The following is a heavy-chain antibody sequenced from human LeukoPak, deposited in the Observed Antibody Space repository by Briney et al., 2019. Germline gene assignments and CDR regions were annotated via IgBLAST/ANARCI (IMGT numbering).Heavy chain of an antibody. CDR3: ARYGSDYYDSSGYSDAFDI. CDR2: IKQDGSEK. V-gene: IGHV3-7*03. J-gene: IGHJ3*02. CDR1: GFTFSSYW. D-gene: IGHD3-22*01. Sequence: GGSLRLSCAASGFTFSSYWMSWVRQAPGKGLEWVANIKQDGSEKYYVDSVKGRFTISRDNAKNSLYLQMNSLRAEDTAAYYCARYGSDYYDSSGYSDAFDIWGQGTMVTVSS.